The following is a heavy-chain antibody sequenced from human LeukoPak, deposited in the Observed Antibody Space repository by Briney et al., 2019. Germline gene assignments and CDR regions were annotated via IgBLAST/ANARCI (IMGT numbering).Heavy chain of an antibody. V-gene: IGHV4-39*01. D-gene: IGHD4-17*01. CDR1: XGSISSFTYC. J-gene: IGHJ2*01. CDR2: IYYSGST. Sequence: SETLSLTCTVSXGSISSFTYCWGWVRQPPGKGLEWIGSIYYSGSTYYNPSLKGRITISVDTSKNQFSLRLSSVTPADTALYYCAGRRDYGDYYWYFDLWGRGTLVTVYS. CDR3: AGRRDYGDYYWYFDL.